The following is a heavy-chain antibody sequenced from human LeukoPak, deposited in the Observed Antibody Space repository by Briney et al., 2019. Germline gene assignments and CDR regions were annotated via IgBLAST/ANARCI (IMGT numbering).Heavy chain of an antibody. D-gene: IGHD2-15*01. CDR3: ARHPYRRGSPRNRYYFDY. CDR2: IYYSGST. CDR1: GGSISSSSYY. J-gene: IGHJ4*02. V-gene: IGHV4-39*01. Sequence: SETLSLTCTVSGGSISSSSYYWGWIRQPPGKGLEWIGSIYYSGSTYYNPSLKSRVTISVDTSKNQFSLKLSSVTAADTAVYYCARHPYRRGSPRNRYYFDYWGQGTLVTVSS.